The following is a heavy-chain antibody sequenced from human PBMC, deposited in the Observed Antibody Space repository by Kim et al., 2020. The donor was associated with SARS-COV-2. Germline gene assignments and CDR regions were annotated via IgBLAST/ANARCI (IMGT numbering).Heavy chain of an antibody. CDR1: GGFISSDY. Sequence: SETLSLTCTVSGGFISSDYWAWIRQSPGKGLEWIGSISNTGTTKTTPSLESRVTMSFDAPKGQFSLSLSSLTAADTAIYYCARDFHNTGWRYLDPWGPG. CDR2: ISNTGTT. CDR3: ARDFHNTGWRYLDP. V-gene: IGHV4-59*01. D-gene: IGHD6-19*01. J-gene: IGHJ5*02.